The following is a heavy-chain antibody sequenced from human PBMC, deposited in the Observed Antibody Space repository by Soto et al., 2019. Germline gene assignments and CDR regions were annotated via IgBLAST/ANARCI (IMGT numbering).Heavy chain of an antibody. J-gene: IGHJ4*02. Sequence: PGGSLRLSCAASGFTFSIYWMTWVRQAPGKGLEWVANIKHDGSDKYYVDSVKGRFTISRDNAKDSVYLQMNSLGAEDTAVYYCARLDCGGGGTCYYQYYFDFWGQGTLVTVSS. D-gene: IGHD2-15*01. CDR1: GFTFSIYW. CDR3: ARLDCGGGGTCYYQYYFDF. CDR2: IKHDGSDK. V-gene: IGHV3-7*01.